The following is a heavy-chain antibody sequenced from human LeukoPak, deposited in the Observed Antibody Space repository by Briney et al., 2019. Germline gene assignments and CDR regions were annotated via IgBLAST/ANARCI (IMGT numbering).Heavy chain of an antibody. CDR3: ARDSGDY. D-gene: IGHD3-10*01. V-gene: IGHV1-2*02. CDR2: INPNSGDT. J-gene: IGHJ4*01. CDR1: GYTFTGYY. Sequence: ASVKVSCKASGYTFTGYYLHWVRQAPGQGLEWMGWINPNSGDTNYAQKFQGRVTMTSDTSISTAYMELNRLKSDDTAMYYCARDSGDYGAPGTLVTVSS.